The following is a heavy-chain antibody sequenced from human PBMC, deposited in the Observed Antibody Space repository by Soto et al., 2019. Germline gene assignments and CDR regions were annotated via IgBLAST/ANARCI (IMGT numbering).Heavy chain of an antibody. Sequence: SVKVSCKASGFTFTSSAVQWVRQARGQRLEWIGWIVVGSANTNYAQKFQGRVTMTRDTSTSTAYMELSSLRSDDTAVYYCAREPSSTGSITGTTYYYGMDVWGQGTTVTVSS. CDR3: AREPSSTGSITGTTYYYGMDV. CDR1: GFTFTSSA. CDR2: IVVGSANT. V-gene: IGHV1-58*01. J-gene: IGHJ6*02. D-gene: IGHD1-7*01.